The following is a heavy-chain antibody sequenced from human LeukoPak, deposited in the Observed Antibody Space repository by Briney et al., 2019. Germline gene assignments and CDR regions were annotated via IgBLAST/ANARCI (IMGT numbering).Heavy chain of an antibody. Sequence: GASVKVSCKASGYTFTDYYMHWVQQAPGKGLEWMGRVDPEDGETIYAEKFQGRVTITADTSTDTTYMELRSLRSDDTAVYYCARDQQQLVRGVPGDQLFDYWGQGTLVTVSS. J-gene: IGHJ4*02. CDR1: GYTFTDYY. CDR2: VDPEDGET. CDR3: ARDQQQLVRGVPGDQLFDY. V-gene: IGHV1-69-2*01. D-gene: IGHD6-13*01.